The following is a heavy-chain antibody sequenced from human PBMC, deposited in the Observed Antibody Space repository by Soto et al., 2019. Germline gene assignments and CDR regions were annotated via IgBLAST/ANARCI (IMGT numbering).Heavy chain of an antibody. J-gene: IGHJ4*02. D-gene: IGHD5-12*01. CDR3: ARQSRDGYNLFDY. CDR2: IYYSGST. V-gene: IGHV4-59*08. Sequence: LSLTCTVSGGSISSYYWSWIRQPPGKGLEWIGYIYYSGSTNYNPSLKSRVTISVDTSKNQFSLKLSSVTAADTAVYYCARQSRDGYNLFDYWGQGTLVTVSS. CDR1: GGSISSYY.